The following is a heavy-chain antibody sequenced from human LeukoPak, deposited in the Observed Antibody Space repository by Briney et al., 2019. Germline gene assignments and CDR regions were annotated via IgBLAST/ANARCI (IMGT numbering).Heavy chain of an antibody. Sequence: PGGSLRLSCAASGFTFSSYAMSWVRQAPGKGLEWVSAISGSGGSTYYADSVKGRFTISRDNSENTVFLQMNNLRADDTAVYYCAKPSLRDILTGYYSRLFYFDYWGQGTLVLVSS. J-gene: IGHJ4*02. D-gene: IGHD3-9*01. V-gene: IGHV3-23*01. CDR2: ISGSGGST. CDR1: GFTFSSYA. CDR3: AKPSLRDILTGYYSRLFYFDY.